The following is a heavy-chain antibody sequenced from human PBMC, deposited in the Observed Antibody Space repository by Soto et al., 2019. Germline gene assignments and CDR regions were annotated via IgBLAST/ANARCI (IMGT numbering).Heavy chain of an antibody. D-gene: IGHD3-3*01. CDR2: IFWDDDK. Sequence: QITLMESGPTLVKPTQPLTLTCTFSGLSLNTGGVGVGWIRQPPGKALDWLAVIFWDDDKRYTPSLKSRLTIFKDTSKNQVVLLMTNMDPVDTATYYGAHRMGKYNFWNGCYFDFWGQGTLVTVSS. V-gene: IGHV2-5*02. CDR3: AHRMGKYNFWNGCYFDF. CDR1: GLSLNTGGVG. J-gene: IGHJ4*02.